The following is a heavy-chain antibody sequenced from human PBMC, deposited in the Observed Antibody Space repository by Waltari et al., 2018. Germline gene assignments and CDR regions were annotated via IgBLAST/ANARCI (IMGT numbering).Heavy chain of an antibody. CDR3: AKDGFLEYLYSVFDS. J-gene: IGHJ4*02. CDR2: ISYDGSKK. V-gene: IGHV3-30*18. CDR1: GFPLSRFG. Sequence: QVQLVESGGGWVQPGGSLRLSCWAPGFPLSRFGLHWFRQAPGKGLESVAVISYDGSKKYYADSVKGRFTISRDNSNDTLYLQMNTLRPEDTAVYYCAKDGFLEYLYSVFDSWGQGTLVSVSS. D-gene: IGHD3-3*01.